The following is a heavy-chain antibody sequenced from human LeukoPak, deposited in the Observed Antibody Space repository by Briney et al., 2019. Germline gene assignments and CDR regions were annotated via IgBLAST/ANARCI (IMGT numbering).Heavy chain of an antibody. V-gene: IGHV4-34*01. CDR2: INHSGST. J-gene: IGHJ6*02. CDR1: GGSFSGYY. D-gene: IGHD3-10*01. Sequence: SETLSLTCAVYGGSFSGYYWSWIRQPPGKGLEWIGEINHSGSTNYNPSLKSRVTISVDTSKNQFSLKLSSVTAADTAVYYCARDRSSFYYYGMDVWGQGTTVTVSS. CDR3: ARDRSSFYYYGMDV.